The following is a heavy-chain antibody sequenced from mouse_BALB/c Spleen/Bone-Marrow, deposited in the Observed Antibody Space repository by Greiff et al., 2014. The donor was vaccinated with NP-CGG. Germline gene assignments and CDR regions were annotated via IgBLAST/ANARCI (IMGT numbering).Heavy chain of an antibody. CDR3: ARYRLGTYFDY. J-gene: IGHJ2*01. D-gene: IGHD2-14*01. CDR2: IDPANGNT. V-gene: IGHV14-3*02. Sequence: EVQLVESGAELVKPGASVKLSCTASGFNIKDTYIRWVKQRPEQGLEWIGRIDPANGNTKYDPKFQGKATITADTSSSTAYLYLSRLTSEDTAVYYCARYRLGTYFDYWGQGTTLTVSS. CDR1: GFNIKDTY.